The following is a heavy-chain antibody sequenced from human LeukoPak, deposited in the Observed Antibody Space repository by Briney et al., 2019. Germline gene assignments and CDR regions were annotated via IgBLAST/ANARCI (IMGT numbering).Heavy chain of an antibody. D-gene: IGHD5-18*01. J-gene: IGHJ6*03. CDR2: ISSSSSYI. CDR3: TREKEAYNFGLAYYYYYMDV. CDR1: GFTISSYS. Sequence: GGSLRLSCAASGFTISSYSMNWVRQAPGKGLDWVSSISSSSSYIYYADSVKGRFTISRDNGRNSLFLQMNSLRAEDTAVYYCTREKEAYNFGLAYYYYYMDVWGKGTTVTVSS. V-gene: IGHV3-21*01.